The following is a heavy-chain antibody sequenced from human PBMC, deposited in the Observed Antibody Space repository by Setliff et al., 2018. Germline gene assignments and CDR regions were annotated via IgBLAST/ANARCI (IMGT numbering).Heavy chain of an antibody. CDR2: INHTGST. Sequence: SETLSLTCAVYGGSFSGYYWSWIRQPPGKGLEWIGEINHTGSTSYSPSLKSRVTISVDAPDNQFSVKLSSVTAADTAVYYCARHKSNGSGSYPSLYMDVWGKGIMVTVSS. D-gene: IGHD3-10*01. CDR3: ARHKSNGSGSYPSLYMDV. J-gene: IGHJ6*03. V-gene: IGHV4-34*01. CDR1: GGSFSGYY.